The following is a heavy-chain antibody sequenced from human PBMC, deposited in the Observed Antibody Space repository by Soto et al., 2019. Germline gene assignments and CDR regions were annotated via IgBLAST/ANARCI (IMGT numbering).Heavy chain of an antibody. CDR1: GGSISSGGYY. V-gene: IGHV4-31*03. D-gene: IGHD3-16*01. J-gene: IGHJ3*02. CDR3: ARETNDETLSGAFDI. CDR2: IYYSGST. Sequence: PSETLSLTCTVSGGSISSGGYYWSWIRQHPGKGLEWIGYIYYSGSTYYNPSLKSRVTISVDTSKNQFSLKLSSVTAADTAVYYCARETNDETLSGAFDIWGQGTMVTVS.